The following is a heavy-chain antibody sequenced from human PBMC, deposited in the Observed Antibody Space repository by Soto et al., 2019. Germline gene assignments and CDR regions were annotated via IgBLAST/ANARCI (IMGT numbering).Heavy chain of an antibody. J-gene: IGHJ5*02. CDR1: GGSISSGDYY. CDR2: IYYSGST. CDR3: ARDRGSSWMYKWFDP. Sequence: QVQLQESGPGLVKPSKTLSLTCTVSGGSISSGDYYWSGIRQPPGKGLEWIGYIYYSGSTYYNPSLKSRVTISVDTSKNQSSRKLSSVTAADTAVYYCARDRGSSWMYKWFDPWGQGTQVTVSS. V-gene: IGHV4-30-4*01. D-gene: IGHD6-13*01.